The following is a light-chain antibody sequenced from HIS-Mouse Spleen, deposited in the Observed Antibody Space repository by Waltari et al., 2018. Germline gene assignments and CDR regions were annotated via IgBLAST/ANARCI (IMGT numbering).Light chain of an antibody. CDR2: KAS. CDR3: QQYNSYWT. CDR1: QSISSW. J-gene: IGKJ1*01. Sequence: DIQMTQSPSTLSASLGDRVTIPFRASQSISSWLAWYQQKPGKAPKLLIYKASSLESGVPSRFSGSGSGTEFTLTISSLQPDDFATYYCQQYNSYWTFGQGTKVEIK. V-gene: IGKV1-5*03.